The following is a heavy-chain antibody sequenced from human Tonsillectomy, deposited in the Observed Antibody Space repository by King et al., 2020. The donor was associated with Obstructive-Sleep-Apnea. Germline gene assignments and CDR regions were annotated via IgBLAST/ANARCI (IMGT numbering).Heavy chain of an antibody. D-gene: IGHD6-19*01. CDR1: GFTFNKYP. CDR3: AKDDSSGWYSDY. CDR2: INSGSDTI. J-gene: IGHJ4*02. V-gene: IGHV3-48*04. Sequence: VQLVESGGGLVQPGGSLRLSCAASGFTFNKYPMKWVRQAPGKGLEWLSYINSGSDTINYADSVKGRSTISRDNAKNSLYLQMSSVRAEDTAVYYCAKDDSSGWYSDYWGQGTLVTVSS.